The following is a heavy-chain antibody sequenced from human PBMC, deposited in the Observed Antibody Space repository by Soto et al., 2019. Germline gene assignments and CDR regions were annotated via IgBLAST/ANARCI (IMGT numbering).Heavy chain of an antibody. CDR3: ARGGCFGAYCFDY. CDR2: NNTSGST. J-gene: IGHJ4*02. Sequence: ETLSLTCTVSGGSISTYYRSSIWQPAGKVLEWIGRNNTSGSTSYNPSLSSRVSMSVDTSRNQFSLKLSSVTAADTALYYCARGGCFGAYCFDYWGQGITVTV. CDR1: GGSISTYY. D-gene: IGHD4-17*01. V-gene: IGHV4-4*07.